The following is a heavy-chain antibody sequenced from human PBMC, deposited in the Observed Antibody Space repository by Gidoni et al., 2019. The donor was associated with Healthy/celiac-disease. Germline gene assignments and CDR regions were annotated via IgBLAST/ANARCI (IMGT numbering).Heavy chain of an antibody. V-gene: IGHV4-39*07. CDR1: GGSISSSRYY. D-gene: IGHD1-26*01. J-gene: IGHJ3*02. Sequence: QLQLQESGPGLVKPSETLSLTCTVSGGSISSSRYYWGWIRQPPGKGLEWIGSIYYSGSTYYNPSLKSRVTISVDTSKNQFSLKLSSVTAADTAVYYCARDCGYGGSQAADAFDIWGQGTMVTVSS. CDR3: ARDCGYGGSQAADAFDI. CDR2: IYYSGST.